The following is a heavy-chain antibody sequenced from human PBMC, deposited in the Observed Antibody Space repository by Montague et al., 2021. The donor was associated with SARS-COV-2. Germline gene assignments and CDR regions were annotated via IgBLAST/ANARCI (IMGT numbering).Heavy chain of an antibody. CDR1: GFSISSGFY. D-gene: IGHD5-12*01. V-gene: IGHV4-38-2*01. J-gene: IGHJ4*02. CDR2: VYLSDYT. CDR3: ARRGYTGSDYFDY. Sequence: SETLSLTCSVSGFSISSGFYWAWIRQSPGKGPEWIGTVYLSDYTHYNPSLKGRVTVSIDTSKNQFSLTVTSVTAADTAVYFCARRGYTGSDYFDYWGQGTLVTVSS.